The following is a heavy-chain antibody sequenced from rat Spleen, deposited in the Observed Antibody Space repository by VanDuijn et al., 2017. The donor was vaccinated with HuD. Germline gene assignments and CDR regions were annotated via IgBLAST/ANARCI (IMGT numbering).Heavy chain of an antibody. CDR2: ISTAGSNT. CDR3: TTWDYYDNRFDY. V-gene: IGHV5-27*01. J-gene: IGHJ2*01. D-gene: IGHD1-6*01. CDR1: GFIFNSYY. Sequence: EVQLVESGGGLVQPGGSLKLSCAASGFIFNSYYMVWVRQAPTKGLEWVAYISTAGSNTFYRDSVTGRFTISRDNDKSTLHLQMDSLRSEDTATYYCTTWDYYDNRFDYWGQGVMVTVSS.